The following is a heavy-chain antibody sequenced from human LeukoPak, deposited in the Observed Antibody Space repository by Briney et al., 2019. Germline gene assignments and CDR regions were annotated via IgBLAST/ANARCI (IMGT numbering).Heavy chain of an antibody. CDR1: GYTFTRYY. D-gene: IGHD3-16*02. J-gene: IGHJ3*02. CDR2: INPSGGST. V-gene: IGHV1-46*01. CDR3: AREAGGDYVWASYRPGAFDI. Sequence: ASVKVSCKASGYTFTRYYMHWVRQAPGQGLEWMGIINPSGGSTSYAQKFQGRVTMTRDTSTSTVYMELSSLSSEDTAVYYCAREAGGDYVWASYRPGAFDIWGQGTMVTVSS.